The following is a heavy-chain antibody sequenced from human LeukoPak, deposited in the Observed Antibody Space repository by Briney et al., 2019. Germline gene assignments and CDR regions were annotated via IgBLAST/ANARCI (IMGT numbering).Heavy chain of an antibody. CDR2: IRSRTYGGTT. V-gene: IGHV3-49*04. D-gene: IGHD5-24*01. CDR3: TRIRDAYTLDY. J-gene: IGHJ4*02. Sequence: GGSLRLSCTASGFTLADYAMSWVRQAPGKGLEWVGFIRSRTYGGTTEYAASVKGRFTISRDDSKSIAYLQMISLKTEDTAVYYCTRIRDAYTLDYWGQGTLVTVSS. CDR1: GFTLADYA.